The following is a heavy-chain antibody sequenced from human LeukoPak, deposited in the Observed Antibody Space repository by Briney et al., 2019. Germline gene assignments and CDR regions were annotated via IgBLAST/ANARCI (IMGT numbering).Heavy chain of an antibody. V-gene: IGHV1-69*06. CDR2: IIPIFGTA. CDR3: ATLRFLEWLSLHFYFDY. CDR1: GGTFSSYA. D-gene: IGHD3-3*01. Sequence: GASVKVSCKASGGTFSSYAISWVRQAPGQGLEWMGGIIPIFGTANYAQKFQGRVTITADKSTSTAYMELSRLRSEDTAVYYCATLRFLEWLSLHFYFDYWGQGTLVTVSS. J-gene: IGHJ4*02.